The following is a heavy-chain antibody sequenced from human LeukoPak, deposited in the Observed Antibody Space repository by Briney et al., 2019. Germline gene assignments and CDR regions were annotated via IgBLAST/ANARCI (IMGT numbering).Heavy chain of an antibody. J-gene: IGHJ4*02. Sequence: SQTLSLTCTVSGGSISSGSYYWSWIRQPAGKGLEWIGRIYTSGSTNYNPSLKSRVTISVDTSKNQFSLKRSSVTAADTAVYYCARVSGSYYAEIDYWGQGTLVTVSS. CDR2: IYTSGST. CDR3: ARVSGSYYAEIDY. V-gene: IGHV4-61*02. CDR1: GGSISSGSYY. D-gene: IGHD1-26*01.